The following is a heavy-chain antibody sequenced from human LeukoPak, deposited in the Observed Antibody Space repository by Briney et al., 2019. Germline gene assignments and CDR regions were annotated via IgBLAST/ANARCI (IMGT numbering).Heavy chain of an antibody. D-gene: IGHD6-6*01. Sequence: PGGSLRLSCAASGFTFSSYSMNWVRQAPGKGLEWVSSISSSSSYIYYADSVKGRFTISRDNAKNSLYLQMNSLRAEDTAVYYCAKDMEYSSSRPPHYFDYWGQGTLVTVSS. V-gene: IGHV3-21*01. CDR2: ISSSSSYI. CDR3: AKDMEYSSSRPPHYFDY. CDR1: GFTFSSYS. J-gene: IGHJ4*02.